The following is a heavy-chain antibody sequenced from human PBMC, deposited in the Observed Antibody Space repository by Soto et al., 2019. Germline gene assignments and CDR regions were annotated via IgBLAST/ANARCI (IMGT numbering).Heavy chain of an antibody. CDR3: ARGSHDFWRGPIGGHWFAP. D-gene: IGHD3-3*01. Sequence: SETRSLTYTVSAGSISPEWWRLFRQPPGKGLEWIGYIYYSGSTNYNPSLKSRVTISVDTSKNQFSLKLSSVTAADTAVYYCARGSHDFWRGPIGGHWFAPWAQGTLVTVS. CDR1: AGSISPEW. J-gene: IGHJ5*02. CDR2: IYYSGST. V-gene: IGHV4-59*01.